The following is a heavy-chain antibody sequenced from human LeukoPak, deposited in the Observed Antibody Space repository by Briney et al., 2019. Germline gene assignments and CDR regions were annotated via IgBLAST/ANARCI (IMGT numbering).Heavy chain of an antibody. J-gene: IGHJ4*02. CDR2: IYYSGRT. V-gene: IGHV4-31*03. CDR3: ARFSSSVGSFDY. Sequence: SETLSLTCTVSGGSISSGGYYWGWVRQHPGKGLEWIGYIYYSGRTYYNPSLKSRVTISVDTSKNQFSLKLSSVTASDTAVYYCARFSSSVGSFDYWGQGTLVTVSS. CDR1: GGSISSGGYY. D-gene: IGHD6-19*01.